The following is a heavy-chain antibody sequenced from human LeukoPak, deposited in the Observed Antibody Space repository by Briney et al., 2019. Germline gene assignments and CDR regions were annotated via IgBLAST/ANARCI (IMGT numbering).Heavy chain of an antibody. CDR1: GFTFSTYW. CDR3: ARTIGSKNAFDI. Sequence: GGSLRLSCAASGFTFSTYWMHWVRQAPGKGLVWVSRISTDGTRTNYADSVKGRFTISRDNGNNTLYLKMNSLRAEDTAVSYFARTIGSKNAFDIWGQGTMVTVSS. CDR2: ISTDGTRT. J-gene: IGHJ3*02. V-gene: IGHV3-74*01. D-gene: IGHD3-9*01.